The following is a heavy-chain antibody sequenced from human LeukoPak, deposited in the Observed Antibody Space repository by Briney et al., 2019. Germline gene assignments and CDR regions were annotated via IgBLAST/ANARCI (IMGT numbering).Heavy chain of an antibody. Sequence: SETLSLTCTVSGGSISSSSYYWGWIRQPPGKGLEWIGYIYYSGSTYYNPSLKSRVTMSVDTSKNQFSLKLRSVTAADTAVYYCARINYYDSSGYLRDEYYFDYWGQGTRVTVSS. J-gene: IGHJ4*02. CDR3: ARINYYDSSGYLRDEYYFDY. D-gene: IGHD3-22*01. V-gene: IGHV4-39*07. CDR2: IYYSGST. CDR1: GGSISSSSYY.